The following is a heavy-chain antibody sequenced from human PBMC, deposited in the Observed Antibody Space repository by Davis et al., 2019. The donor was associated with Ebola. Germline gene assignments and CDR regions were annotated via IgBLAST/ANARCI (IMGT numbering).Heavy chain of an antibody. CDR2: TYYRSKWYN. J-gene: IGHJ4*02. CDR1: GDSLSSNSAA. D-gene: IGHD2-2*01. Sequence: HSQTLSLTCAISGDSLSSNSAAWNWIRQSPSRGLEWLGRTYYRSKWYNDYAVSVKSRITINPDTFKNQFSLQLNSVTPDDTAVYYCARGKVPKLDSWGQGTPVTVSS. V-gene: IGHV6-1*01. CDR3: ARGKVPKLDS.